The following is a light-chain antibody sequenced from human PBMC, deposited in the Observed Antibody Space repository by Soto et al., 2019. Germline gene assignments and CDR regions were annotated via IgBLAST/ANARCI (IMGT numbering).Light chain of an antibody. CDR1: RSDVGGYKH. CDR3: SSYTSSSTPYV. Sequence: QSVLTQPASVSGSPGQSITISCTGTRSDVGGYKHVSWYQQHPGKAPKLMIYEVSNRPSGVSNRFSGSKSGNTASLTISGLQAEDEADYYCSSYTSSSTPYVFGTGTKVTVL. J-gene: IGLJ1*01. CDR2: EVS. V-gene: IGLV2-14*01.